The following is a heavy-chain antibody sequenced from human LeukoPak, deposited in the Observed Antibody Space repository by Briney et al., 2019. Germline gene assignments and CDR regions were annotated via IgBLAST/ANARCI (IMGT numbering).Heavy chain of an antibody. D-gene: IGHD3-9*01. CDR2: ISGSGGST. J-gene: IGHJ4*02. CDR3: AKFVVGRYFDWLSD. Sequence: GGSLRLSCAASGFTFSSYAMSWVRQAPGKGLEWVSAISGSGGSTYYADSVKGRFTISRDNSKNTLYLRMNSLRAEDTAVYYCAKFVVGRYFDWLSDWGQGTLVTVSS. CDR1: GFTFSSYA. V-gene: IGHV3-23*01.